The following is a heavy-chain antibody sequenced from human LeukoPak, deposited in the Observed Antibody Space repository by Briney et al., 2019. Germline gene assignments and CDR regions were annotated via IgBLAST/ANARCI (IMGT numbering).Heavy chain of an antibody. CDR2: IYYSGST. V-gene: IGHV4-59*01. D-gene: IGHD4-17*01. CDR1: GGSISPYY. J-gene: IGHJ4*02. CDR3: ARHVFYGDYVDY. Sequence: PSETLSLTCTVSGGSISPYYWSWIRQPPGKGLEWIGYIYYSGSTNYNPSLKSRVTISVDTSKNQFSLKLSSVTAADTAVYYCARHVFYGDYVDYWGQGTLVTVSS.